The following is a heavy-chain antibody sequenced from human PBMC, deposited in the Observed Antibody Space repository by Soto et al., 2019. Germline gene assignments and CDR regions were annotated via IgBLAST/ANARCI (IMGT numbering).Heavy chain of an antibody. Sequence: ASVKVSCKASGYTFTSYGIGWVRQAPGQGLEWMGWISAYNGNTNYAQKLQGRVTMTTDTSTSTAYMELRSLRSDDTAVYYCAREAHYYDSSRFDPWGQGTLVTVSS. J-gene: IGHJ5*02. CDR3: AREAHYYDSSRFDP. V-gene: IGHV1-18*01. CDR2: ISAYNGNT. D-gene: IGHD3-22*01. CDR1: GYTFTSYG.